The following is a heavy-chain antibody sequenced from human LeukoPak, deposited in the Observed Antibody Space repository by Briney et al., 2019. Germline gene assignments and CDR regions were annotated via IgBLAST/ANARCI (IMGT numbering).Heavy chain of an antibody. J-gene: IGHJ6*02. V-gene: IGHV3-11*01. Sequence: GGSLRLFCAASGFTFSDYYMSWIRQAPGKGLEWVSYISSSGSTIYYADSVKGRFTISRDNAKNSLYLQMNSLRAEDTAVYYCARSSSSWPTTPVGGQGTTVTVSS. D-gene: IGHD6-13*01. CDR2: ISSSGSTI. CDR1: GFTFSDYY. CDR3: ARSSSSWPTTPV.